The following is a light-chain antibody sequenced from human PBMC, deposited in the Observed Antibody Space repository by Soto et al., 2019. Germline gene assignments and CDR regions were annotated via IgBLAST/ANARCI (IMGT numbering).Light chain of an antibody. V-gene: IGLV2-8*01. CDR3: NSFAGSAHVV. CDR2: DVS. J-gene: IGLJ2*01. CDR1: SSDVGAYNY. Sequence: QSALAQPPSASGSPGQSVTIPCTGTSSDVGAYNYVSWYQQHRGKATKLIIYDVSQRPSGIPDRFSGSKSGNTASLTVSGLQAEDEAVYYCNSFAGSAHVVFGGGTQLTVL.